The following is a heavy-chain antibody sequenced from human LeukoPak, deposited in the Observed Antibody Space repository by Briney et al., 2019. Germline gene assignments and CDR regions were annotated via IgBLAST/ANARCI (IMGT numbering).Heavy chain of an antibody. CDR3: ARYRDGISTVLHRHFDF. D-gene: IGHD3-9*01. J-gene: IGHJ4*02. CDR1: GFTFSSYS. CDR2: ISSGSGYI. V-gene: IGHV3-21*01. Sequence: GGSLRLSCAASGFTFSSYSMSWVREAPGKGLEWVSSISSGSGYIYYADSVKGRFTISRGNAKNSLFLQMNSLRTEDTAVYYCARYRDGISTVLHRHFDFWGQGTLVTVSS.